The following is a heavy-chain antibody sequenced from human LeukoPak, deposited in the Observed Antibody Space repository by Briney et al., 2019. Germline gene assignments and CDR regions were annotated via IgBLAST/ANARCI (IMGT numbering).Heavy chain of an antibody. V-gene: IGHV4-61*02. D-gene: IGHD3-22*01. Sequence: SETLSLTCTVSGGSISSGSYYWSWLRQPAGPGLEWIGRIYTSGSPKYNPSLKPRVTISVDTSKNQFSLKLSSVTAADTAVYYCARVDYYDSSEINFDIWGQGTMVTVSS. J-gene: IGHJ3*02. CDR1: GGSISSGSYY. CDR2: IYTSGSP. CDR3: ARVDYYDSSEINFDI.